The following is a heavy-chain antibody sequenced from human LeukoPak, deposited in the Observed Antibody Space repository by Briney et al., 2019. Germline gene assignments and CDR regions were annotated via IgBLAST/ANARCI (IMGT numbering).Heavy chain of an antibody. CDR1: GGSISSYY. V-gene: IGHV4-4*07. D-gene: IGHD3-3*01. CDR3: AREYDFWSGYYTD. J-gene: IGHJ4*02. CDR2: IYTSGST. Sequence: SETLSLTCTVSGGSISSYYWSWVRQPAGKGLEWIGRIYTSGSTNYNPSLKSRVTMSIDTSKNQFSLKLSSVTAADTAVYYCAREYDFWSGYYTDWGQGTLVTVSS.